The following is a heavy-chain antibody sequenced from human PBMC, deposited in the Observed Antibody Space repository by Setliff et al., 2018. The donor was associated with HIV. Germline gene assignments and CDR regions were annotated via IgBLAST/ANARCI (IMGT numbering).Heavy chain of an antibody. V-gene: IGHV1-69*05. CDR2: IIPMYGVA. J-gene: IGHJ5*02. CDR3: ALPYCGGGNCWSSASLPPAGWFDP. D-gene: IGHD2-15*01. CDR1: GGTFSSYV. Sequence: SVKVSCKASGGTFSSYVISWVRQAPGQGPEWMGGIIPMYGVANYAQKFQGRVTITTDESTSTAYMELSSLRSEDTAVYYCALPYCGGGNCWSSASLPPAGWFDPWGQGTLVTVPS.